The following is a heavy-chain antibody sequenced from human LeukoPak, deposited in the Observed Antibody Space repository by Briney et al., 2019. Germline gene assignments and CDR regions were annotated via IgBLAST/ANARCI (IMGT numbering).Heavy chain of an antibody. J-gene: IGHJ3*02. Sequence: PGGSLRLSCAASGFTFSSYSMSWVRQAPGKGLEWVSGISGSGSSTNYADSVKGRFTISRDNSKKTLYLHMNSLRAEDKAVYYCAKDSRYSGNIKAFDIWGQGKMVTVSS. CDR2: ISGSGSST. CDR3: AKDSRYSGNIKAFDI. D-gene: IGHD1-26*01. V-gene: IGHV3-23*01. CDR1: GFTFSSYS.